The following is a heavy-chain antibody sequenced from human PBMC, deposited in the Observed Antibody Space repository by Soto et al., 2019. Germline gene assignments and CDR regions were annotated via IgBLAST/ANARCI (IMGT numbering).Heavy chain of an antibody. D-gene: IGHD3-22*01. CDR3: ARDQEYYYDSSGEPDGMDV. CDR2: ISAYNGNT. Sequence: ASVKVSFKASCYTFTSYGISWVRQAPGQGLEWMGWISAYNGNTNDAQKLQGRVTMTTDTSTSTAYMELRSLRSDDTAVYYCARDQEYYYDSSGEPDGMDVWGQGTTVTVSS. J-gene: IGHJ6*02. CDR1: CYTFTSYG. V-gene: IGHV1-18*01.